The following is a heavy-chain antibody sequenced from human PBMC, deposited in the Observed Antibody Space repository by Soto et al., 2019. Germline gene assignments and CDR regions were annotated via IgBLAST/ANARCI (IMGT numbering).Heavy chain of an antibody. CDR2: INHSGST. Sequence: GSLRLSCAASGFTFSSYWMHWIRQPPGKGLEWSGEINHSGSTNYNPSLKSRVTISLATSKNQFSLTLSSVTAADTAVYYCARALRGYSYGYRRGGMDAWGKGPTVTVSS. V-gene: IGHV4-34*01. J-gene: IGHJ6*04. CDR1: GFTFSSYW. CDR3: ARALRGYSYGYRRGGMDA. D-gene: IGHD5-18*01.